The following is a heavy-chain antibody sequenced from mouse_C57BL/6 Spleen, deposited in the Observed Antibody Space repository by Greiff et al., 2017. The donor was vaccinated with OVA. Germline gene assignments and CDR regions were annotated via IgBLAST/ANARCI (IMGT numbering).Heavy chain of an antibody. J-gene: IGHJ4*01. V-gene: IGHV2-2*01. Sequence: VMLVESGPGLVQPSQSLSITCTVSGFSLTSYGVHWVRQSPGKGLEWLGVIWSGGSTDYNAAFISRLSISKDNSKSQVFFKMNSLQADDTAIDYCARKRDYDEAMDYWGQGTSVTVSS. CDR2: IWSGGST. CDR3: ARKRDYDEAMDY. CDR1: GFSLTSYG. D-gene: IGHD2-4*01.